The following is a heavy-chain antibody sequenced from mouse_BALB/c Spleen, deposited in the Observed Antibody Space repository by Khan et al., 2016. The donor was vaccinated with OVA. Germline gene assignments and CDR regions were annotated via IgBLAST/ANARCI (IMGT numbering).Heavy chain of an antibody. CDR2: IYPGSGRT. Sequence: QVQLQQSGPELMKPRASVKMSCKASGYIFIDYVISWVKQRTGQGLEWIGEIYPGSGRTYYNESFKGKATLTADKSSNTAYMQLSSLTSEDSAVYFCARSYDGAWFAYWGQGTPVTVSA. CDR3: ARSYDGAWFAY. D-gene: IGHD1-1*01. J-gene: IGHJ3*01. V-gene: IGHV1-77*01. CDR1: GYIFIDYV.